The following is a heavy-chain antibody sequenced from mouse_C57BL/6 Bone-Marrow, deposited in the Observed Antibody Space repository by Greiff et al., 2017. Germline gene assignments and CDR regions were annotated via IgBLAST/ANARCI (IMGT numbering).Heavy chain of an antibody. CDR2: ISNGGGSP. CDR1: GFTFSDYY. V-gene: IGHV5-12*01. Sequence: EVQGVESGGGLVQPGGSLKLSCAASGFTFSDYYMYWVRQTPETRLEWVAYISNGGGSPYYPDTVKGRFTISIDNAKNTLYLQMRRLKSEDTAMYYCASDYYGSSYGYFDVWGTGTTVTVSS. D-gene: IGHD1-1*01. J-gene: IGHJ1*03. CDR3: ASDYYGSSYGYFDV.